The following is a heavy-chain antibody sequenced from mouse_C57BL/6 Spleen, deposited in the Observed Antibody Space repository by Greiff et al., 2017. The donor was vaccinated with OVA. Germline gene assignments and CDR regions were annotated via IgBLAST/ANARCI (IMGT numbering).Heavy chain of an antibody. V-gene: IGHV14-3*01. Sequence: VQLQQSVAELVRPGASVKLSCTASGFDIKNTYMHWVKQRPEQGLEWIGRIDPANGNTKYAPKFQGKATITADTSSNTAYLQLSSLTSEDTAIYYCAREGITTVVADYYFDYWGQGTTLTVSS. CDR3: AREGITTVVADYYFDY. CDR2: IDPANGNT. D-gene: IGHD1-1*01. J-gene: IGHJ2*01. CDR1: GFDIKNTY.